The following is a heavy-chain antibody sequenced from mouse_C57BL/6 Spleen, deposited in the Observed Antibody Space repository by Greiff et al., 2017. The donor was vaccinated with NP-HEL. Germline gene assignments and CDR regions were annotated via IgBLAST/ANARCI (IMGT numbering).Heavy chain of an antibody. J-gene: IGHJ4*01. CDR3: ASGNYVHYAMDY. Sequence: VKLQESGPELVKPGASVKISCKASGYAFSSSWMNWVKQRPGKGLEWIGRIYPGDGDTNYNGKFKGKATLTADKSSSTAYMQLSSLTSEDSAVYFCASGNYVHYAMDYWGQGTSVTVSS. CDR1: GYAFSSSW. D-gene: IGHD2-1*01. CDR2: IYPGDGDT. V-gene: IGHV1-82*01.